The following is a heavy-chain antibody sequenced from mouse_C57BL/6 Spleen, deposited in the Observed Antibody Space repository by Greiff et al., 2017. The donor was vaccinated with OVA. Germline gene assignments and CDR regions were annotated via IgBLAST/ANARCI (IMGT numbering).Heavy chain of an antibody. CDR2: IYPGDGDT. Sequence: QVQLKQSGAELVKPGASVKISCKASGYAFSSYWMNWVKQRPGKGLEWIGQIYPGDGDTNYNGKFKGKATLTADKSSSTAYMQLSSLTSEDSAVYFCAREDTTVVAAPDYWGQGTTLTVSS. J-gene: IGHJ2*01. D-gene: IGHD1-1*01. CDR3: AREDTTVVAAPDY. V-gene: IGHV1-80*01. CDR1: GYAFSSYW.